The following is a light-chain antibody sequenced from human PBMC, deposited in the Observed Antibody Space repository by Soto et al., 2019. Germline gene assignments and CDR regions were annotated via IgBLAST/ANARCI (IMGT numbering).Light chain of an antibody. V-gene: IGKV1-39*01. Sequence: DIQMTQSRSSLSASVGDRVTITCRASQNIGVYVNWYQKKPGKAPKLLIHAASSLHSGVPSTFSGSGSGTDFALTISSLQPEDFATYYCHQTAAKPWTFAQGTKVDIK. CDR1: QNIGVY. CDR3: HQTAAKPWT. CDR2: AAS. J-gene: IGKJ1*01.